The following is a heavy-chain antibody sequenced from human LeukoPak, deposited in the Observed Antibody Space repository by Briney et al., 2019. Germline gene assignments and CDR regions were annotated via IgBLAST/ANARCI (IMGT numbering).Heavy chain of an antibody. J-gene: IGHJ4*02. V-gene: IGHV3-23*01. CDR2: ISGSGGST. D-gene: IGHD1-26*01. CDR1: GFTFSSYA. CDR3: AKSGNLYSGSYYRNYFDY. Sequence: GGSLRLSCAASGFTFSSYAMSWVRQAPGKGLEWVSAISGSGGSTYYADSVKGRFTISRDNSKNTLYLQMNSLRAEDTAVYYCAKSGNLYSGSYYRNYFDYWGQGTLVTVSS.